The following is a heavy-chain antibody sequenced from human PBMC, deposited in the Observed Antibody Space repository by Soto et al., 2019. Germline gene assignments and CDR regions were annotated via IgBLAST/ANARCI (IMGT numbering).Heavy chain of an antibody. Sequence: ASVKVSCKASGYTFTSYYMHWVRQAPGQGLEWMGIINPSGGSTSYAQKFQGRVTMTRDTSTSTVYMELSSLRSEDTAVYYCARGFSSSWSAPIYYYYYMDVWGKGTTVTVSS. CDR2: INPSGGST. J-gene: IGHJ6*03. CDR3: ARGFSSSWSAPIYYYYYMDV. V-gene: IGHV1-46*03. CDR1: GYTFTSYY. D-gene: IGHD6-13*01.